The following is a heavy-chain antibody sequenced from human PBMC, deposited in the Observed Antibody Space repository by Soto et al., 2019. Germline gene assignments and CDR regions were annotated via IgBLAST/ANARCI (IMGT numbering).Heavy chain of an antibody. J-gene: IGHJ3*02. CDR1: RDSVSSNSAA. V-gene: IGHV6-1*01. CDR2: TYYRSKWYN. Sequence: SQTLSLTCAISRDSVSSNSAAWSWIRQSPSRGLEWLGRTYYRSKWYNDYAESVKGRVTFNADPSKNQFSLQLKSVTPEYTAVYYWGGNGSMGRRDSFGRWGQGRRV. CDR3: GGNGSMGRRDSFGR. D-gene: IGHD3-10*01.